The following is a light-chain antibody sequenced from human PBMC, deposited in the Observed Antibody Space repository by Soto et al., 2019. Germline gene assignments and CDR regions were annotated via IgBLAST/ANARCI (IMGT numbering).Light chain of an antibody. J-gene: IGKJ5*01. Sequence: EIVLTQSPATLSLSQGEGATLSCRASQSVSRYLAWYQHKPGQAPRLLIYDASNRATGIPDRFSGSGSGTDFTLTITPLEPEDFAVYFCQQYDTSPITFGQGTRLEIK. CDR1: QSVSRY. V-gene: IGKV3-11*01. CDR3: QQYDTSPIT. CDR2: DAS.